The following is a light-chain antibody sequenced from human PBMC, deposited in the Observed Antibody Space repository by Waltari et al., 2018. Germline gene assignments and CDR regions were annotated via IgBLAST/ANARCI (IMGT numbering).Light chain of an antibody. Sequence: QSALTQPASVPGSPGQSITISCTGTRGDIGNYKFVSWYQQEPGRAPKLIVYAVSQRPSGVSNRFSGSKSGNTASLTISGLQAEDEADYYCSSYTTTSSWVFGGGTKLTVL. CDR3: SSYTTTSSWV. CDR2: AVS. CDR1: RGDIGNYKF. V-gene: IGLV2-14*01. J-gene: IGLJ3*02.